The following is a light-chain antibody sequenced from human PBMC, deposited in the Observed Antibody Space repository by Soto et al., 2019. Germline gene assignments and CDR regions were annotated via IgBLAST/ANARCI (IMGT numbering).Light chain of an antibody. CDR2: DVS. J-gene: IGLJ2*01. V-gene: IGLV2-14*03. Sequence: QSALTQPASVSGSPGQSITISCTGTSSDIGSYNYVSGYQQHPGEVPRLMIYDVSNRPSGVSNRFSGSKSGNTASLTISGLQAEDEADYYCGSYTSDNTLVFGGGTKVTVL. CDR1: SSDIGSYNY. CDR3: GSYTSDNTLV.